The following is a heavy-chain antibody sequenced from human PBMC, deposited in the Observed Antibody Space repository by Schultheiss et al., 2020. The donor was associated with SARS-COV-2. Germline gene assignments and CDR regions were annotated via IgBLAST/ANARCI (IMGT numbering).Heavy chain of an antibody. CDR2: IKQDGSEK. D-gene: IGHD3-16*01. CDR3: TTDSVGITVPRGYYYYYYGMDV. Sequence: GGSLRLSCAASGFAFSSYAMHWVRQAPGKGLEWVANIKQDGSEKYYVDSVKGRFTISRDNSKNTLYLQMNSLKTEDTAVYYCTTDSVGITVPRGYYYYYYGMDVWGQGTTVTVSS. J-gene: IGHJ6*02. V-gene: IGHV3-7*03. CDR1: GFAFSSYA.